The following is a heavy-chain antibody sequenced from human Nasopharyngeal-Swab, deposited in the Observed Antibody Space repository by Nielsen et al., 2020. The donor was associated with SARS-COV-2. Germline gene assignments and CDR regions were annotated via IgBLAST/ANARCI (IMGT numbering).Heavy chain of an antibody. J-gene: IGHJ4*02. Sequence: ASVKVSCKVSGYTLTELSMHWVRQAPGKGLEWMGGFDPEDGETIYAQKFQGRVTMTEDTSTDTAYMELSSLRSEDTAVYYCATILWVRGGDLFDYWGQGTLVTVSS. CDR3: ATILWVRGGDLFDY. V-gene: IGHV1-24*01. D-gene: IGHD3-10*01. CDR1: GYTLTELS. CDR2: FDPEDGET.